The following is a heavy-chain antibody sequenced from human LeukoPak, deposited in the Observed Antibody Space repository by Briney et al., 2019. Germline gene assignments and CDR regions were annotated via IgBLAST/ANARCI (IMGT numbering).Heavy chain of an antibody. D-gene: IGHD6-19*01. V-gene: IGHV3-11*04. CDR3: ARDNHLEQWLPLDAFDI. Sequence: GGSLRLSCAASGFTFSDYYMSWIRQAPGKGLEWGSYISSSGSTIYYADSVKGRFTISRDNAKNSLYLQMNSLRAEDTAVYYCARDNHLEQWLPLDAFDIWGQGTMVTVSS. J-gene: IGHJ3*02. CDR1: GFTFSDYY. CDR2: ISSSGSTI.